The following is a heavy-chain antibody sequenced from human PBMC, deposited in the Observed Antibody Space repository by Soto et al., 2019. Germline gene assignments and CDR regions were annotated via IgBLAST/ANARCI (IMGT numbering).Heavy chain of an antibody. V-gene: IGHV3-48*03. CDR2: IDSSGSGI. CDR3: AREELNCGGDCFVY. J-gene: IGHJ4*02. D-gene: IGHD2-21*01. Sequence: GGSLRLSCVGSGFTLSDYEMNWVRQAPGRGLEWVSYIDSSGSGIYYADSMKGRFTTFRDNAKNSLYLQMNSLRGEDTAVYYCAREELNCGGDCFVYWGQGTPVTVSS. CDR1: GFTLSDYE.